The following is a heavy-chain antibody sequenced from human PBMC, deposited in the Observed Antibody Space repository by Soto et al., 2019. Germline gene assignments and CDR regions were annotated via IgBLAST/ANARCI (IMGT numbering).Heavy chain of an antibody. Sequence: SETLSLTCTVSGGSISSGGYYWSWIRQHPGKGLEWIGYIYYSGSTYYNPSLKSRVTISVDTSKNQFSLKLSSVTAADTAVYYCARNYDSSGYSFDYWGQGTQVTVSS. CDR3: ARNYDSSGYSFDY. V-gene: IGHV4-31*03. CDR2: IYYSGST. CDR1: GGSISSGGYY. D-gene: IGHD3-22*01. J-gene: IGHJ4*02.